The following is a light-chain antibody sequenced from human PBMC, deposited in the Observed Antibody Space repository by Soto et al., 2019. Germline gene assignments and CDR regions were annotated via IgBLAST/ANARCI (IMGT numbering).Light chain of an antibody. Sequence: QSVLTQPPSASGSPGQSVSISCTGTSSDVGYYDYVSWYQQHPGKAPKLMIYDVSNRPTGVSNRFSGSKSGNTASLTISGLQAEDEADYYCSSYTSSSTYVFGTGPKVTVL. CDR3: SSYTSSSTYV. V-gene: IGLV2-14*01. J-gene: IGLJ1*01. CDR2: DVS. CDR1: SSDVGYYDY.